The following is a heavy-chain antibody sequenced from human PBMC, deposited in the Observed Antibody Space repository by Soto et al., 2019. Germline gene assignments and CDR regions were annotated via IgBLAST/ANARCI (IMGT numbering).Heavy chain of an antibody. V-gene: IGHV3-66*01. J-gene: IGHJ1*01. Sequence: GGSLRLSCAASGFTVSSNYMSWVRQAPGKGLEWVSVIYSGGSTYYADSVKGRFTISRDNSKNTLYLQMNSLRAEDTAVYYCASSSRGWYKGHFQHWGQGTLVTVSS. CDR2: IYSGGST. CDR3: ASSSRGWYKGHFQH. CDR1: GFTVSSNY. D-gene: IGHD6-19*01.